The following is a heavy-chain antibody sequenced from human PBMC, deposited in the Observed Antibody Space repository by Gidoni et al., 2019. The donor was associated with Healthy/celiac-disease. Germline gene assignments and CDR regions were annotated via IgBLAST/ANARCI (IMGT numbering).Heavy chain of an antibody. D-gene: IGHD2-21*02. Sequence: QVQLVQSGAEVKQPGASVKVSCKASGYTFTSYYMHWVRQAPGQGLEWMGIINPSGGSTSYAQKFQGRVTMTRDTSTSTVYMELSSLRSEDTAVYYCARSYCGGDCYSERDYYYYGMDVWGQGTTVTVSS. CDR2: INPSGGST. J-gene: IGHJ6*02. CDR1: GYTFTSYY. CDR3: ARSYCGGDCYSERDYYYYGMDV. V-gene: IGHV1-46*01.